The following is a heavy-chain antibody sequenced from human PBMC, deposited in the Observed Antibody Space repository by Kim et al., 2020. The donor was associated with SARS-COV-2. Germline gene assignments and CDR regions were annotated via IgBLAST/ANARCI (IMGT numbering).Heavy chain of an antibody. D-gene: IGHD3-16*01. CDR3: AREPVGGPVDY. Sequence: SETLSLTCTVSGGSISSGGYYWSWIRQHPGKGLEWIGYIYYSGSTYYNPSLKSRVTISVDTSKNQFSLKLSSVTAADTAVYYCAREPVGGPVDYWGQGTLVTVSS. J-gene: IGHJ4*02. CDR1: GGSISSGGYY. V-gene: IGHV4-31*03. CDR2: IYYSGST.